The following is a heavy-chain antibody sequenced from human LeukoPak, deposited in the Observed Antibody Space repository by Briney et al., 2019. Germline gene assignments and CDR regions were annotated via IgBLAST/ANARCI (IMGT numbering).Heavy chain of an antibody. CDR1: GGSFSGYY. D-gene: IGHD4-17*01. CDR3: AKGGVTTRRGGFFDP. CDR2: ISGSGGST. J-gene: IGHJ5*02. V-gene: IGHV3-23*01. Sequence: ETLSLTCAVYGGSFSGYYWSWIRQAPGKGLEWVSAISGSGGSTYYADSVKGRFTISRDNSKNTLYLQMNSLRAEDTAVYYCAKGGVTTRRGGFFDPWGQGTLVTVSS.